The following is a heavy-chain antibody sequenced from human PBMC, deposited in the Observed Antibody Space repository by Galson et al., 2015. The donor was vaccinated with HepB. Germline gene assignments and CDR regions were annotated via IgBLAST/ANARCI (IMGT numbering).Heavy chain of an antibody. CDR3: ARNRGYDYYYYYGMDV. D-gene: IGHD5-12*01. V-gene: IGHV3-30*14. J-gene: IGHJ6*02. CDR2: ISYDGSNK. CDR1: GFIFSDYA. Sequence: SLRLSCAASGFIFSDYAIHWVRQAPGKGLEWVAVISYDGSNKYYADSVKGRFTISRDNSKNTLYVQMNSLRAEDTAVYYCARNRGYDYYYYYGMDVWGQGTTVTVSS.